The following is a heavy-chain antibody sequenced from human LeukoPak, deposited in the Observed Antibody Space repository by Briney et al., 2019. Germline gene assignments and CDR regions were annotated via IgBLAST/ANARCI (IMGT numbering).Heavy chain of an antibody. CDR3: ARDNSVGDNAWCFDP. J-gene: IGHJ5*02. V-gene: IGHV1-46*01. CDR2: INPTGGST. CDR1: GYTFTSYY. Sequence: GASVKVSCKASGYTFTSYYMHWVRQAPGQGLEWMGLINPTGGSTGYAQKFQGSVTMTRDMSTSTDYMELSSLRSEDTAIYYCARDNSVGDNAWCFDPWGQGTLVTVSS. D-gene: IGHD1-26*01.